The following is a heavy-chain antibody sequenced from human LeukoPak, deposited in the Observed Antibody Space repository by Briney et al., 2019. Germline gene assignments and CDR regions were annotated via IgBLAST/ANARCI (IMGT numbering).Heavy chain of an antibody. CDR2: INHSGSI. CDR1: GGSFSGYY. CDR3: ARLVVPAASFDY. J-gene: IGHJ4*02. V-gene: IGHV4-34*01. Sequence: PSETLSLTCAVYGGSFSGYYWSWIRQPPGKGLEWIGEINHSGSINYNPSLKSRVTISVDTSKNQFSLKLSSVTAADTAVYYCARLVVPAASFDYWGQGTLVTVSS. D-gene: IGHD2-2*01.